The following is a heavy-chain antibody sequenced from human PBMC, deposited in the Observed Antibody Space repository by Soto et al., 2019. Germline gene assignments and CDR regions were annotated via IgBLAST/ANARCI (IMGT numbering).Heavy chain of an antibody. Sequence: ASVKVSCKASGGTFSGTAISWLRQAPGQGLEWMGGIIAVFGTAKYAQKFQGRVIITADQSTSTAYMELSSLRSEDTAVYYCVRAGYSGSYYPNWGQGTLVTVSS. CDR1: GGTFSGTA. CDR3: VRAGYSGSYYPN. D-gene: IGHD1-26*01. J-gene: IGHJ4*02. V-gene: IGHV1-69*13. CDR2: IIAVFGTA.